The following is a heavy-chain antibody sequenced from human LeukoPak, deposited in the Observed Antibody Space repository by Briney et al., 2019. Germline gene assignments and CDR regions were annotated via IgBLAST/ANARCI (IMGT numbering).Heavy chain of an antibody. J-gene: IGHJ4*02. CDR2: ISSSSSTI. V-gene: IGHV3-48*01. CDR1: GFTFSSYS. CDR3: ARVDTFWSGYYPLDY. Sequence: GGSLRLSCAASGFTFSSYSMNWVRQAPGKGLEWVSYISSSSSTIYYADSVKGRFTISRDNAKNSLYLQMNSLRAEDTAVYYRARVDTFWSGYYPLDYWGQGTLVTVSS. D-gene: IGHD3-3*01.